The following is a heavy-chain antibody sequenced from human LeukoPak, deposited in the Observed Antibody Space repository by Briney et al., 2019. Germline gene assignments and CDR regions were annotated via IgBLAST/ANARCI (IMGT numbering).Heavy chain of an antibody. D-gene: IGHD3-22*01. CDR3: ARDLFLYSSDSSDFWPLDY. Sequence: GGSLRLSCAASGFSFSTSSMNWVRQAPGKGLEWVSSISSSGSYTYYADSVRGRFTISRDNAKNSLYLQMNSLRAEDTALYYCARDLFLYSSDSSDFWPLDYWGQGSLVTVSS. V-gene: IGHV3-21*01. CDR1: GFSFSTSS. CDR2: ISSSGSYT. J-gene: IGHJ4*02.